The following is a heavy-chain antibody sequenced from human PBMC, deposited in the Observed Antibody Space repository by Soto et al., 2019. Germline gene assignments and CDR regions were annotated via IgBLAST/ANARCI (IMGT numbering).Heavy chain of an antibody. CDR1: GFTFRSYA. V-gene: IGHV3-23*01. Sequence: EVQLLESGGGLVQPGGSLRLSCTASGFTFRSYAMGWVRQAPGKGLECVSVISAGTFTTYYADSVKGRFTISRDNSKNTLYLQMNSLRVEDTAVYYCAKNPVAALYYFDFWGQGALVTVSS. CDR3: AKNPVAALYYFDF. D-gene: IGHD6-19*01. CDR2: ISAGTFTT. J-gene: IGHJ4*02.